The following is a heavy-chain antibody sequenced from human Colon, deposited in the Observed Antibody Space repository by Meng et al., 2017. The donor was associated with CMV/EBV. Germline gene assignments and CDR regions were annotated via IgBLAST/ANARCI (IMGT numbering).Heavy chain of an antibody. CDR3: ARVPASTMVRGVGKYYFDY. CDR2: ISYSGST. CDR1: GGSISSSSYY. V-gene: IGHV4-39*06. J-gene: IGHJ4*02. D-gene: IGHD3-10*01. Sequence: GSLRLSCTVSGGSISSSSYYWGWIRQPPGKGLEWIGSISYSGSTYYNPSLKSRVTISVDTSNNQFPLKVSSVTAADTAVYYCARVPASTMVRGVGKYYFDYWGQGTLVTVSS.